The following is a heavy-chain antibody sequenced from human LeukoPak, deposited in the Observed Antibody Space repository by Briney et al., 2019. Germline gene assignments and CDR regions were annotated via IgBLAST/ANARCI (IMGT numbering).Heavy chain of an antibody. Sequence: ASVKVSCKASGYTFTSYAMHWVRQAPGQRLEWMGWINAGNGNTKYSQEFQGRVTMTTDTSTSTAYMELRSLRSDDTAVYYCARRGRGVASGYDYWGQGTLVTVSS. CDR2: INAGNGNT. D-gene: IGHD3-3*01. CDR3: ARRGRGVASGYDY. J-gene: IGHJ4*02. V-gene: IGHV1-3*01. CDR1: GYTFTSYA.